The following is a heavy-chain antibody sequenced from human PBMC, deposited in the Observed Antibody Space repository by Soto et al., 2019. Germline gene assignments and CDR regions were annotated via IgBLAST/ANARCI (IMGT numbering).Heavy chain of an antibody. CDR3: ARDQYDSSGYYAGGLDY. Sequence: QVQLVQSGAEVKKPGSSVKVSCKASGGTFSSYAISWVREAPGQGLEWMGGIIPIFGTANYAQKFQGRVTITADEATSTAYMELSSLRSEDTAVYYCARDQYDSSGYYAGGLDYWGQGTLVTVSS. J-gene: IGHJ4*02. CDR2: IIPIFGTA. V-gene: IGHV1-69*01. CDR1: GGTFSSYA. D-gene: IGHD3-22*01.